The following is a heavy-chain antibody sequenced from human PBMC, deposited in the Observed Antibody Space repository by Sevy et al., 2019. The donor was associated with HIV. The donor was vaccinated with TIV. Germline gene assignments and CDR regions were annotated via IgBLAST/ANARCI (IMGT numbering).Heavy chain of an antibody. D-gene: IGHD7-27*01. CDR3: ARGRTPNYYFDY. J-gene: IGHJ4*02. CDR2: VAAYNGDT. Sequence: ASVKVSCQASGFPLITSTVAWVRQAPGQGLQYLGWVAAYNGDTHYAQSFQGRLTMTTDTSANTAYMELRSLTSDDTAIYYCARGRTPNYYFDYWAQGSLVTVSS. V-gene: IGHV1-18*01. CDR1: GFPLITST.